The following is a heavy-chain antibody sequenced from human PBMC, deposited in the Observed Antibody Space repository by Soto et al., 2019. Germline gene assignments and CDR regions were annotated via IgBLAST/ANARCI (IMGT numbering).Heavy chain of an antibody. D-gene: IGHD6-13*01. Sequence: GGSLRLSCAASGFSFSDYAMSWVRQAPGKGLEWVSVISESGGSTHYADPVRGRFTVSRDNSKNSLSLRMNSLRDEDTAVYFCAKRSTYSSGWYSPIFDYWGQGALVTVSS. CDR1: GFSFSDYA. J-gene: IGHJ4*02. V-gene: IGHV3-23*01. CDR3: AKRSTYSSGWYSPIFDY. CDR2: ISESGGST.